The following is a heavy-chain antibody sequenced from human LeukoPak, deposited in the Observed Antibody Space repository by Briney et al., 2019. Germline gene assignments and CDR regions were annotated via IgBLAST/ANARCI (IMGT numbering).Heavy chain of an antibody. CDR2: IYYSGST. V-gene: IGHV4-39*07. D-gene: IGHD2-15*01. CDR1: GGSISSSSYY. Sequence: TSETLSLTCTVSGGSISSSSYYWGWIRQPPGKGLEWIGSIYYSGSTYYNPSLKSRVTISVDTSKNQFSLKLSSVTAADTAVYYCARGAAPPQVDFDYWGQGTLVTVSS. CDR3: ARGAAPPQVDFDY. J-gene: IGHJ4*02.